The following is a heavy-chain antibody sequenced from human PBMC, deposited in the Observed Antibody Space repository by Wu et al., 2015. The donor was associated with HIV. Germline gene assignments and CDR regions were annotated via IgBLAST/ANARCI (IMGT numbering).Heavy chain of an antibody. D-gene: IGHD7-27*01. J-gene: IGHJ6*03. CDR1: GYTFTNYG. V-gene: IGHV1-18*01. CDR3: ARDGELGMRGYYYYYYMDV. CDR2: ISAYNGNT. Sequence: QVQLVQSGAEMKKPGASVKVSCKASGYTFTNYGISWVRQAPGQGLEWMGWISAYNGNTNYAQKLQGRVTMTTDTSTSTAYMELRSLRSDDTAVYYCARDGELGMRGYYYYYYMDVWGKGTTVTVSS.